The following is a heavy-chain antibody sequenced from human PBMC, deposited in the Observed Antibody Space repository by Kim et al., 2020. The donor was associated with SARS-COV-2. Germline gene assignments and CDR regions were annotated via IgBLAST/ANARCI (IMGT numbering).Heavy chain of an antibody. CDR3: ARETTVTPFDF. CDR2: INAGNANT. CDR1: GYTFTSYA. V-gene: IGHV1-3*01. D-gene: IGHD4-17*01. Sequence: ASVKVSCKASGYTFTSYAMHWVRQAPGQSLEWMAWINAGNANTKYSQKFQGRVTITRDSSASTAYMELSSLRSEDTAVYYCARETTVTPFDFWGQGTLVTVSS. J-gene: IGHJ4*02.